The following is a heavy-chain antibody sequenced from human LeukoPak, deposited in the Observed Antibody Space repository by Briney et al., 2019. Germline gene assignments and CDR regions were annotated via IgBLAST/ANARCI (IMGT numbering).Heavy chain of an antibody. V-gene: IGHV3-21*01. CDR1: GFTFSSYS. CDR3: ARDSTYYYDSSGYPPDY. CDR2: ISSSSSYI. J-gene: IGHJ4*02. Sequence: GGSLRLSCAASGFTFSSYSMNLVRQAPGKGLEWVSSISSSSSYIYYADSVKGRFTISRDNAKNSLYLQMNSLRAEDTAVYYCARDSTYYYDSSGYPPDYWGQGTLVTVSS. D-gene: IGHD3-22*01.